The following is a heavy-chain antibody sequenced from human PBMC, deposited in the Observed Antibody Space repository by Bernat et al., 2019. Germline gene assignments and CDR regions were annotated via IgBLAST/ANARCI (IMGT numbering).Heavy chain of an antibody. CDR3: VRDGDNNNW. CDR2: INQDWTEK. V-gene: IGHV3-7*03. CDR1: SRSW. J-gene: IGHJ5*01. Sequence: SRSWMTCVRQAPGKGLAWVANINQDWTEKNYVESVKGRFTISRDNAKDSLNLQMNSLRVEDKAVYYCVRDGDNNNW. D-gene: IGHD7-27*01.